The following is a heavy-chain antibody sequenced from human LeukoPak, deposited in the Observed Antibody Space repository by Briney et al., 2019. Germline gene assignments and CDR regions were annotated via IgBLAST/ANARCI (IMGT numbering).Heavy chain of an antibody. CDR2: INSDGSST. J-gene: IGHJ4*02. V-gene: IGHV3-74*01. CDR3: ARDLYYYGSGSYSGRRI. Sequence: GGSLRLSCAASGFTFSSYWMHWVRQAPGKGLAWVSRINSDGSSTSYADSVKGRFTISRDNAKNTLYLQMNSLRAEDTAVYYCARDLYYYGSGSYSGRRIWGQGTLVTVSS. D-gene: IGHD3-10*01. CDR1: GFTFSSYW.